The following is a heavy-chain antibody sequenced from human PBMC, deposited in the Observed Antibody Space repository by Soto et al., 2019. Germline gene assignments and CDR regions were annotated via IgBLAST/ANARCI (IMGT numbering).Heavy chain of an antibody. J-gene: IGHJ6*04. CDR2: IIPIFGTT. D-gene: IGHD6-19*01. CDR1: GGTLSSYA. Sequence: QVQRVQSGAEVKKPGSSVKVSGTASGGTLSSYAISWVRQAPGQGLEWMGGIIPIFGTTNYAQRFQGRVTITADEARRTSYRELGALGPEETPMFSWAGAPPLRGGWPKGININVMDGWGEGTRSPSPQ. V-gene: IGHV1-69*01. CDR3: AGAPPLRGGWPKGININVMDG.